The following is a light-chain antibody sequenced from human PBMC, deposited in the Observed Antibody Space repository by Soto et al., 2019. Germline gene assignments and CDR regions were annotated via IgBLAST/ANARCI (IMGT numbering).Light chain of an antibody. CDR2: DVS. CDR1: QNIERW. J-gene: IGKJ1*01. Sequence: DIHMTQSPSTVSASVGDRVIITCRASQNIERWQAWYQQKPGKAPQLLLYDVSSLQRGVPSRFSGSGSATEFILTISDLQPDDFANYYCQQYQSDTWTFGQGTKVEVK. CDR3: QQYQSDTWT. V-gene: IGKV1-5*01.